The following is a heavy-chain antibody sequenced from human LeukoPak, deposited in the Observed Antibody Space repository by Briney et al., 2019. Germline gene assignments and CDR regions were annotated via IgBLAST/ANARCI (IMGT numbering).Heavy chain of an antibody. J-gene: IGHJ4*02. D-gene: IGHD4-11*01. CDR1: GFTFSNYG. V-gene: IGHV3-30*03. Sequence: PGGSLRLSCAASGFTFSNYGMHWVRQAPGKGLEWVALISYDGGKKYYADSVKGRFTISRDNAKNSLYLQMNSLRAEDTAVYYCARGAVTSDYWGQGTLVTVSS. CDR2: ISYDGGKK. CDR3: ARGAVTSDY.